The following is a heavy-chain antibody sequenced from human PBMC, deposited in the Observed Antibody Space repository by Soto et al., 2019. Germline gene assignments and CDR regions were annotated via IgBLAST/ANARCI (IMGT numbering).Heavy chain of an antibody. V-gene: IGHV1-8*01. CDR1: GYSFTSLD. D-gene: IGHD1-26*01. CDR3: ARGVSAGVDY. J-gene: IGHJ4*02. Sequence: ASVKVSCKASGYSFTSLDISWVRQTAGQGLEWMGWMQPSTGRTGYAQKFQGRVTMTRDTSINTAYMELTTLTSDDTAFYYCARGVSAGVDYWGQGTLVTVSS. CDR2: MQPSTGRT.